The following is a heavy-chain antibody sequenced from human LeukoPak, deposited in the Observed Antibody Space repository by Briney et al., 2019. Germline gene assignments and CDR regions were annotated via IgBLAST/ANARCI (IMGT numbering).Heavy chain of an antibody. Sequence: GGSLRLSYAASGFTFSSYDMPWVRQATGKGLEWVSAIGTAGDTYYPGSVKGRFTISRENAKNSLYLQMNSLRAGDTAVYYCARGPLGEHAFDIWGQGTMVTVSS. V-gene: IGHV3-13*01. D-gene: IGHD1-26*01. CDR3: ARGPLGEHAFDI. CDR2: IGTAGDT. J-gene: IGHJ3*02. CDR1: GFTFSSYD.